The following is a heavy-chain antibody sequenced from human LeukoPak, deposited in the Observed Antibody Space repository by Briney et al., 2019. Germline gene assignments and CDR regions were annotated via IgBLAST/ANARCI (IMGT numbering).Heavy chain of an antibody. CDR2: IYPGDSDT. J-gene: IGHJ3*02. CDR1: GYSFTSYW. CDR3: ARRTDSGSWYFAFDI. D-gene: IGHD6-13*01. Sequence: GESLKISCKGSGYSFTSYWIGWVRQMPGKGLEWMGIIYPGDSDTRYSPSFQGQVTISADKSISTAYLQWSSLKASDTAMYYCARRTDSGSWYFAFDIWGQGTMVTVSS. V-gene: IGHV5-51*01.